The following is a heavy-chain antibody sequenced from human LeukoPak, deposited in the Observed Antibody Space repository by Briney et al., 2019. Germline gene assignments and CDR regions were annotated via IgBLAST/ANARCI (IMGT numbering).Heavy chain of an antibody. D-gene: IGHD3-10*01. Sequence: SETLSLTCTVSGGSISSYYWSWIRQPPGKGLEWIGYIYYSGSTNYNPSLKSRVTISVDTSKNQFSLELSSVTAADTAVYYCARFVRGAYYFDYWGQGTLVTVSS. J-gene: IGHJ4*02. V-gene: IGHV4-59*08. CDR1: GGSISSYY. CDR2: IYYSGST. CDR3: ARFVRGAYYFDY.